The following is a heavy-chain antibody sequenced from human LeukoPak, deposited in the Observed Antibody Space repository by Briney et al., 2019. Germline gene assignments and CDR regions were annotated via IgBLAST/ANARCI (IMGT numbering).Heavy chain of an antibody. CDR3: ARVVRPFLSSFDWLLWGHYFDY. CDR1: GYTFTSYG. CDR2: ISAYNGNT. Sequence: ASVKVSCKASGYTFTSYGISWVRQAPGQGLEWMGWISAYNGNTNYAQKLQGRVTMTTDTSTSTAYMELRSLRSDDTAVYYCARVVRPFLSSFDWLLWGHYFDYWGQGTLVTVSS. D-gene: IGHD3-9*01. V-gene: IGHV1-18*01. J-gene: IGHJ4*02.